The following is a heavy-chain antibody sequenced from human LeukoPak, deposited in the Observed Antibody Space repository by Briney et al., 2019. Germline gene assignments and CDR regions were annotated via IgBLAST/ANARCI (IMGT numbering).Heavy chain of an antibody. V-gene: IGHV4-39*07. CDR1: GGSISSSSYY. CDR2: IHYSGST. Sequence: SETLSLTCTVSGGSISSSSYYWGSIRQPPGKGLEWIGSIHYSGSTNYNPSLKSRATISVDTSKNQFSLKLSSVTAADTAVYYCARARGTVTTRYYYYYMDVWGKGTTVTVSS. J-gene: IGHJ6*03. D-gene: IGHD4-17*01. CDR3: ARARGTVTTRYYYYYMDV.